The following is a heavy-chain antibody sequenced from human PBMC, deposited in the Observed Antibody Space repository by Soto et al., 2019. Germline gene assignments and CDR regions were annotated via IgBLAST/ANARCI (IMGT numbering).Heavy chain of an antibody. J-gene: IGHJ5*02. CDR2: IRPYDGNT. CDR1: GYTLTSYD. Sequence: QVQLVQSGAEVKKPGASVKVSCKASGYTLTSYDISWVLQAPGQGLEWMGLIRPYDGNTNYAQKSHGRVTVTADTSTSTAYMELRSLRSDDTAAYYCARASGGYSDRWGQGTLVTVSS. CDR3: ARASGGYSDR. V-gene: IGHV1-18*04. D-gene: IGHD1-26*01.